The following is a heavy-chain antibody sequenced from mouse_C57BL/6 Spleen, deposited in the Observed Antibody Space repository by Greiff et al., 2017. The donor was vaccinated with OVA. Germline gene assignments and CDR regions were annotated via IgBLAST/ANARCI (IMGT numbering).Heavy chain of an antibody. D-gene: IGHD1-1*01. Sequence: DVHLVESGGGLVKPGGSLKLSCAASGFTFSSYAMSWVRQTPEKRLEWVATISDGGSYTYSPDNVKGRFTISRDNAKNNLYLQMSHLKSEDTAMYYCARDLHYYGSRGGAMDYWGQGTSVTVSS. CDR2: ISDGGSYT. CDR3: ARDLHYYGSRGGAMDY. J-gene: IGHJ4*01. V-gene: IGHV5-4*01. CDR1: GFTFSSYA.